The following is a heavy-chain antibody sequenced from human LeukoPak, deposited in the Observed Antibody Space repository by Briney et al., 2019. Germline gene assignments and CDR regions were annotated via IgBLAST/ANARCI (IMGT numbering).Heavy chain of an antibody. J-gene: IGHJ6*03. V-gene: IGHV1-69*06. CDR1: GGTFSSYA. CDR3: ARAVPSYYYYMDV. D-gene: IGHD2-2*01. CDR2: IIPIFGTA. Sequence: EASVKVSCKASGGTFSSYAISWVRQAPGQGLEWMGGIIPIFGTANYAQKFQGRVTITADKSTSTAYMELSSLRSEDTAVYYCARAVPSYYYYMDVWGKGTTVTVSS.